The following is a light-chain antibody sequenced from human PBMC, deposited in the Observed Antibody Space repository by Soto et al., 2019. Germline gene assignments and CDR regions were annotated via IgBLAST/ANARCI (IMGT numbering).Light chain of an antibody. CDR2: DNN. J-gene: IGLJ1*01. Sequence: QSVLTQPPSVSAAPGQKVSTSCSGSSSNIGNNDVCWYHQLPGTAPKVLIYDNNKRASGIPDRFSGSKSGTSATLGITGLQTGDEGDYYCGTWDSDSYVFGTGTKVTV. CDR1: SSNIGNND. CDR3: GTWDSDSYV. V-gene: IGLV1-51*01.